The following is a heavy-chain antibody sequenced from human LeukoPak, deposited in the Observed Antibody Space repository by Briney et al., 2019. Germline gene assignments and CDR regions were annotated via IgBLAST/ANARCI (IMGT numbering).Heavy chain of an antibody. CDR1: GFTFSSYS. D-gene: IGHD5-12*01. CDR3: ASDTTSGSTPYFDY. V-gene: IGHV3-33*08. J-gene: IGHJ4*02. CDR2: IWYDGSNK. Sequence: GGSLRLSCAASGFTFSSYSMNWVRRAPGKGLEWVAVIWYDGSNKYYADSVKGRFTISRDNSKNTLYLQMNSLRAEDTAVYYCASDTTSGSTPYFDYWGQGTLVTVSS.